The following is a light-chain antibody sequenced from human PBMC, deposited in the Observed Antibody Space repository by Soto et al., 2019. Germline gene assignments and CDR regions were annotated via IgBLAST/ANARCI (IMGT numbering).Light chain of an antibody. CDR1: SSDVGGYNY. J-gene: IGLJ2*01. CDR2: EVS. CDR3: TSYAGSNNFVV. V-gene: IGLV2-8*01. Sequence: QSVLTQPPSASGSPGQSVTISCTGTSSDVGGYNYVSWYQQHPGKAPKLMISEVSKRPSGVTDRFSGSKSGNTASLTCSGLQDEDEADYYCTSYAGSNNFVVFGGGTKLTVL.